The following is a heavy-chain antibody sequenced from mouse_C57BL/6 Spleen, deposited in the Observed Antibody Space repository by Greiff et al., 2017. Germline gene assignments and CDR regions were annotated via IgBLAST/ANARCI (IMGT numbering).Heavy chain of an antibody. Sequence: EVHLVESGGGLVQPGGSLSLSCAASGFTFTDYYMSWVRQPPGKALEWLGLIRNKVNGYTTEYSASVKGRFTISRDNSQSILYLQMNALRAEDSATYYCARYMTGYGYDGYFDVWGTGTTVTVSS. J-gene: IGHJ1*03. CDR1: GFTFTDYY. CDR2: IRNKVNGYTT. CDR3: ARYMTGYGYDGYFDV. D-gene: IGHD2-2*01. V-gene: IGHV7-3*01.